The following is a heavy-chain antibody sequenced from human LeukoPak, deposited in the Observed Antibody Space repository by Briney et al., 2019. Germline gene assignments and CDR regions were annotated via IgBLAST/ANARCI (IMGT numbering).Heavy chain of an antibody. V-gene: IGHV7-4-1*02. CDR1: GYTFTSYA. CDR2: ITTNTGNP. J-gene: IGHJ4*02. CDR3: ARVPPLSTGWSSFDY. D-gene: IGHD6-19*01. Sequence: ASVKASCKASGYTFTSYAINWVRQAPGQGLEWMGWITTNTGNPMYAQGFTGRFVFSLDTSVSTAYLQISSLKAEDTAVYYCARVPPLSTGWSSFDYWGQGTLVTVSS.